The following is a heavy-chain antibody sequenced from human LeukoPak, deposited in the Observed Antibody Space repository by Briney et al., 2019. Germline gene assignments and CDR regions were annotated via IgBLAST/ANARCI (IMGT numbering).Heavy chain of an antibody. CDR1: GGSISSYY. CDR3: ARSWFGELFDY. J-gene: IGHJ4*02. D-gene: IGHD3-10*01. Sequence: SETLSLTCTVSGGSISSYYWSWIRQPPGKGLEWIGSIYYSGSTYYNPSLKSRVTISVDTSKNQFSLKLSSVTAADTAVYYCARSWFGELFDYWGQGTLVTVSS. CDR2: IYYSGST. V-gene: IGHV4-59*05.